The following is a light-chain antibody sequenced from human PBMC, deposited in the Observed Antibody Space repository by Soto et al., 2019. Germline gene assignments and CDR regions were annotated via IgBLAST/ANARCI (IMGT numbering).Light chain of an antibody. J-gene: IGKJ1*01. V-gene: IGKV1-39*01. Sequence: DIQMTQSPSSLSASVGDRVTITCRASQTITNYLNWYQQKPGKAPKLLIYAASTLLSGVPSMFTVGGSGTDFTLTIDSLQPEDFSTYFCQQSYSSPWTFGQGNRVEI. CDR2: AAS. CDR1: QTITNY. CDR3: QQSYSSPWT.